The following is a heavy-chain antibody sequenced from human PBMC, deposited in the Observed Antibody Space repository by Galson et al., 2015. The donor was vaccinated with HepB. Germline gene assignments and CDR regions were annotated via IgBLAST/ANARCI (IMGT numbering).Heavy chain of an antibody. V-gene: IGHV3-23*01. D-gene: IGHD6-19*01. CDR3: AKCGVLSSGWCNYFDP. Sequence: SLRLSCAASGFTFSSYGMIWVRQAPGKGLEWVSAVMSGSGGAFYVDSVKGRFTISRDNSKNTLSLQMNSLGAEDTAVYYCAKCGVLSSGWCNYFDPWGQGTLVTVSS. CDR1: GFTFSSYG. J-gene: IGHJ5*02. CDR2: VMSGSGGA.